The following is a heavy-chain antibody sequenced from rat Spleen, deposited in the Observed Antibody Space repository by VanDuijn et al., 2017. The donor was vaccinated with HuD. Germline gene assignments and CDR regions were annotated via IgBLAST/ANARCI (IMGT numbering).Heavy chain of an antibody. V-gene: IGHV5-31*01. CDR1: GFTFNNYW. CDR3: TRDYGYNYGVMDA. D-gene: IGHD1-9*01. CDR2: ITNTGGST. J-gene: IGHJ4*01. Sequence: EVQLVESGGGLVQPGRSLNLSCVASGFTFNNYWMTWIRQAPGKGLEWVASITNTGGSTYYPDSVKGRFTISRDKAKSTLYLQMNSLRSEDTATYYCTRDYGYNYGVMDAWGQGASVTVSS.